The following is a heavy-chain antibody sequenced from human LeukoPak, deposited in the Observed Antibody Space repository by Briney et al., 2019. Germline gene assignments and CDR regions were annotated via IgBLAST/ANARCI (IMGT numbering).Heavy chain of an antibody. V-gene: IGHV3-21*01. Sequence: PGGSLRPSCAASGFTFSSYSMNWVRQAPGKGLEWVSSISSSSSCIYYADSVKGRFTISRDNAKNSLYLQMNSLRAEDTAVYYCARDDYGDYDWFDPWGQGTLVTVSS. CDR3: ARDDYGDYDWFDP. CDR2: ISSSSSCI. D-gene: IGHD4-17*01. J-gene: IGHJ5*02. CDR1: GFTFSSYS.